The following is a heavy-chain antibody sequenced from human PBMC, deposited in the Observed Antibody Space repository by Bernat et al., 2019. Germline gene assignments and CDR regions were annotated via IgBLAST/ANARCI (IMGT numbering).Heavy chain of an antibody. Sequence: QVQLVQSGAEVKKPGASVKVSCKASGYTFTKYGVSWVRQAPGQGLEWVGWIRTDNGNTKFAQKFQGRVTMTTDTSTSTAYMELRSLTSDDTAVYYCVRDPDHTSAFDPWGQGTLVTVSS. J-gene: IGHJ5*02. CDR2: IRTDNGNT. CDR3: VRDPDHTSAFDP. V-gene: IGHV1-18*01. CDR1: GYTFTKYG.